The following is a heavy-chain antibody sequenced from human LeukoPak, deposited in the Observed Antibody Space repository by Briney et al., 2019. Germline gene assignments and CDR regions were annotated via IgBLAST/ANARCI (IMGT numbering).Heavy chain of an antibody. D-gene: IGHD3-10*01. CDR1: SGSMYTHY. Sequence: SETLSLTCRVSSGSMYTHYWSWIRQPPGKGLEWIGHVFYTGSTDYNPSLRSRVAISVDRPNNQFSLKLTSVNAADTAVYYCARYTRSSALRTWGQGILVIVSP. V-gene: IGHV4-59*11. J-gene: IGHJ4*02. CDR2: VFYTGST. CDR3: ARYTRSSALRT.